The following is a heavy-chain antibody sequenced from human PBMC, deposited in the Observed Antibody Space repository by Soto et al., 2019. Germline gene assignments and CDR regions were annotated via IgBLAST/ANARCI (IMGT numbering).Heavy chain of an antibody. Sequence: SETLSLTCTVSGGSISSYYWSWIRQPAGKGLEWIGRIYTSGSTNYNPSLKSRVTMSVDTSKNQFSLKLSSVTAADAAVYYCAREKYTIFGVANNWFDPWGQGTLVTVSS. V-gene: IGHV4-4*07. CDR3: AREKYTIFGVANNWFDP. CDR1: GGSISSYY. CDR2: IYTSGST. D-gene: IGHD3-3*01. J-gene: IGHJ5*02.